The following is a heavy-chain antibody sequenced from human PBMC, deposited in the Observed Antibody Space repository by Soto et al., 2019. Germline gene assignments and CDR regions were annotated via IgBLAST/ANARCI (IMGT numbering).Heavy chain of an antibody. CDR1: GFTFSSYG. Sequence: GGSLRLSCAASGFTFSSYGMHWVRQAPGKGLEWVAVIWYDGSNKYYADSVKGRFTISRDNSKNTLYLQMNSLRAEDTAVYYCARDLLHGITIFGYWGQGTLVTVSS. V-gene: IGHV3-33*01. J-gene: IGHJ4*02. D-gene: IGHD3-3*01. CDR3: ARDLLHGITIFGY. CDR2: IWYDGSNK.